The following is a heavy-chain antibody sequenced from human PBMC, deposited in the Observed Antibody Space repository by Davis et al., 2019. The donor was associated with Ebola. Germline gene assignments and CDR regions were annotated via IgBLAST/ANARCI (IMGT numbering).Heavy chain of an antibody. CDR2: IYSAGTT. J-gene: IGHJ4*02. CDR1: GFTVSSNY. Sequence: GESLKISCAASGFTVSSNYMSWVRQAPGKGLEWVSVIYSAGTTYYADSVKGRFTISRDNSKNTVFLQMSSLRAEDTAVYYCARDNYFSYWGQGTLVTVSS. V-gene: IGHV3-53*01. CDR3: ARDNYFSY.